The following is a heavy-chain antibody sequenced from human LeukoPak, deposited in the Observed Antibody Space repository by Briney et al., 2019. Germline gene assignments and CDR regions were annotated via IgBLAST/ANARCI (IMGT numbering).Heavy chain of an antibody. CDR2: ISDSGART. J-gene: IGHJ4*02. Sequence: VETLRLYCAASGFTLSSYAMSWLRPAPGQGLEWFSTISDSGARTYYAYSVKGRFTSSTANFKNSVYLETNSLRAEDTAVYYCAKGTTITSPFDYWGQGTLVTVSS. V-gene: IGHV3-23*01. CDR1: GFTLSSYA. CDR3: AKGTTITSPFDY. D-gene: IGHD3-10*01.